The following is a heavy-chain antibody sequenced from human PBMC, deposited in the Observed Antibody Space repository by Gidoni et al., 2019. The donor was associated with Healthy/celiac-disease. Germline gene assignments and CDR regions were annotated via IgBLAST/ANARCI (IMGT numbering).Heavy chain of an antibody. J-gene: IGHJ6*02. Sequence: EVQLVESGGGLVKPGGSLRLSCAASGFTFSSYSMNWVRQAPGKGLEWVSSISSSSSYIYYADSVKGRFSISRDNAKNSLYLQMNSLRAEDTAVYYCARGATIGMDVWGQGTTVTVSS. CDR3: ARGATIGMDV. CDR1: GFTFSSYS. D-gene: IGHD1-26*01. V-gene: IGHV3-21*01. CDR2: ISSSSSYI.